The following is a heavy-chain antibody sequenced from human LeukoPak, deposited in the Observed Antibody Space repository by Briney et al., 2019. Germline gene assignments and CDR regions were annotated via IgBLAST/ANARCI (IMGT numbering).Heavy chain of an antibody. CDR3: ARWTGTYCDY. CDR1: GFTFSTSA. CDR2: ISSNGERT. V-gene: IGHV3-64*02. J-gene: IGHJ4*02. D-gene: IGHD3/OR15-3a*01. Sequence: PGGSLRLPCAASGFTFSTSAMHWVRQAPGKGLEYVSAISSNGERTYYVDSVKGRFTISRDNSKNTLYLQTGSLRAEDTAVYYCARWTGTYCDYWGQGTLVTVSS.